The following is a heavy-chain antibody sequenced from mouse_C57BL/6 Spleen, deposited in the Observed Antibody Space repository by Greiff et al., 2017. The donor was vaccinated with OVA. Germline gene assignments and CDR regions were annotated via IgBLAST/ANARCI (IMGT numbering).Heavy chain of an antibody. D-gene: IGHD1-1*01. CDR3: ARGPDDYGSSPWFDY. Sequence: DVKLVESGGGLVKPGGSLKLSCAASGFTFSDYGMHWVRQAPEKGLEWVAYISSGSSTIYYADTVKGRFTISRDNAKNTLFLQMTSLRSEDTAMYYCARGPDDYGSSPWFDYWGQGTTLTVSS. J-gene: IGHJ2*01. V-gene: IGHV5-17*01. CDR1: GFTFSDYG. CDR2: ISSGSSTI.